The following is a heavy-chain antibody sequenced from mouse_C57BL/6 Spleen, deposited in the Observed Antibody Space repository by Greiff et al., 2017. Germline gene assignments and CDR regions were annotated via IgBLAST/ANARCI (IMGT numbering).Heavy chain of an antibody. CDR2: INYDGSST. J-gene: IGHJ4*01. CDR3: ARDDGGDAMDY. Sequence: DVKLVESEGGLVQPGSSMKLSCTASGFTFSDYYMAWVRQVPEKGLEWVANINYDGSSTYYLDSLKSRFIISRDNAKNILYLQMSSLKSEDTATYYCARDDGGDAMDYWGQGTSVTVSS. V-gene: IGHV5-16*01. CDR1: GFTFSDYY. D-gene: IGHD2-3*01.